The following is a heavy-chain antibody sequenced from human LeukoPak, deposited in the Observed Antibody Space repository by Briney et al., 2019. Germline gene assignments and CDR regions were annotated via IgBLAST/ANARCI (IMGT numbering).Heavy chain of an antibody. J-gene: IGHJ4*02. Sequence: SETLPLTCAVSGYSISSASYWGWIRQPPGKGLEWIGNIYHSGSPYYNPSLKSRVTISVDTSKNQFSLKLSSVTAADTAVYYCARPISSQGYFGVVIDWGQGTLVTVSS. CDR2: IYHSGSP. V-gene: IGHV4-38-2*01. CDR1: GYSISSASY. CDR3: ARPISSQGYFGVVID. D-gene: IGHD3-3*01.